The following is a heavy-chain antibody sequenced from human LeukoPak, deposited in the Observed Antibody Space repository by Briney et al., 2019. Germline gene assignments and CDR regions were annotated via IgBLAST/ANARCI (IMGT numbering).Heavy chain of an antibody. CDR3: ARHSDRYYYYMDV. CDR2: IYYSGST. V-gene: IGHV4-39*01. D-gene: IGHD3-10*01. CDR1: GGSISSSNW. J-gene: IGHJ6*03. Sequence: PSETLSLTCAVSGGSISSSNWWSWVRQPPGKGLEWIGSIYYSGSTYYNPSLKSRVTISVDTSKNQFSLKLSSVTAADTAVYYCARHSDRYYYYMDVWGKGTTVTVSS.